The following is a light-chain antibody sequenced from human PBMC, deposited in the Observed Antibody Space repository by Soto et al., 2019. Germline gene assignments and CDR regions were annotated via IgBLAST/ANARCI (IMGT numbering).Light chain of an antibody. J-gene: IGLJ2*01. CDR1: SSDVGGYNY. CDR2: DVS. V-gene: IGLV2-14*01. CDR3: NSYTCSSTDVV. Sequence: QSALTQPASVSGSPGQSITISCTGTSSDVGGYNYVSWYQQHPGKAPKLMIYDVSNRPSGVSNRFSGSKSANTASLTISGLQAEDEDDYYCNSYTCSSTDVVFGGGTKLTVL.